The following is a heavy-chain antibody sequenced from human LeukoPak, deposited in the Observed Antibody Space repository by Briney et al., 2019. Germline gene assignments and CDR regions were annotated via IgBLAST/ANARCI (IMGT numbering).Heavy chain of an antibody. D-gene: IGHD3-3*01. CDR3: ARDGYDFWSGRGPFYFDY. V-gene: IGHV1-18*01. Sequence: GASVKVSCKASGYTFTSYGISWVRQAPGQGLEWMGWISAYNGNTNYAQKLQGRVTMTTDTSTSTAYMELRSLRSDDTAVYYCARDGYDFWSGRGPFYFDYWGQGTLVTVSS. CDR2: ISAYNGNT. CDR1: GYTFTSYG. J-gene: IGHJ4*02.